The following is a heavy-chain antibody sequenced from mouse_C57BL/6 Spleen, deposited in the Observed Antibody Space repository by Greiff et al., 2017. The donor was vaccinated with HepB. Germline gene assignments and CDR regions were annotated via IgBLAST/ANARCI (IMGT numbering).Heavy chain of an antibody. D-gene: IGHD2-2*01. J-gene: IGHJ4*01. V-gene: IGHV5-16*01. CDR2: INYDGSST. Sequence: DVHLVESEGGLVQPGSSMKLSCTASGFTFSDYYMAWVRQVPEKGLEWVANINYDGSSTYYLDSLKSRFIISRDNAKNILYLQMSSLKSEDTATYYCARDSEGYDGGYAMDYWGQGTSVTVSS. CDR1: GFTFSDYY. CDR3: ARDSEGYDGGYAMDY.